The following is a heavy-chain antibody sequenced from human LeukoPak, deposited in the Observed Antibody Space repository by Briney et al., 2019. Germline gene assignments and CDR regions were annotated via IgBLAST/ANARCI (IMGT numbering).Heavy chain of an antibody. CDR2: IYYNGST. J-gene: IGHJ5*02. D-gene: IGHD6-25*01. CDR3: ARDRAAVSDWLDP. CDR1: TASIGLYH. Sequence: SETLSLTCTVSTASIGLYHWTWIRQPPGKGLEWIGYIYYNGSTKYNVSLKSRVTISADTSKNQFSLRLSSVTAADTAVYYCARDRAAVSDWLDPWGQGTLVTVSS. V-gene: IGHV4-59*01.